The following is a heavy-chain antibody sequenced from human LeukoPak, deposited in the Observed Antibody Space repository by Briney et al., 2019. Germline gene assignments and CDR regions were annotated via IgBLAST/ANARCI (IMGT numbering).Heavy chain of an antibody. CDR3: AMARIASAGTGAFDV. CDR2: FSATDGSA. Sequence: PGGSLRLSCAASGFTVSSYGMTWVRQAPGKGLEWVSAFSATDGSAQYAESVKGRFTISRDNSKNSLYLQMNSLRDEVTAVYYCAMARIASAGTGAFDVWGQGTMVTVSS. V-gene: IGHV3-23*01. D-gene: IGHD6-13*01. CDR1: GFTVSSYG. J-gene: IGHJ3*01.